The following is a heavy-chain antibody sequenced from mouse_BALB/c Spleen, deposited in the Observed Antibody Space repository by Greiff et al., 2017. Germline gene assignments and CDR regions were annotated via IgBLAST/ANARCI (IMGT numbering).Heavy chain of an antibody. CDR1: GFTFSSFG. D-gene: IGHD2-1*01. CDR3: ARAYGNYGYYFDY. J-gene: IGHJ2*01. V-gene: IGHV5-17*02. Sequence: EVKVVESGGGLVQPGGSRKLSCAASGFTFSSFGMHWVRQAPEKGLEWVAYISSGSSTIYYADTVKGRFTISRDNPKNTLFLQMTSLRSEDTAMYYCARAYGNYGYYFDYWGQGTTLTVSS. CDR2: ISSGSSTI.